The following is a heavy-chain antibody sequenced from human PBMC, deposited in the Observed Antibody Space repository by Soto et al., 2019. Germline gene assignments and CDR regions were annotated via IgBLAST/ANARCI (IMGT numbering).Heavy chain of an antibody. CDR2: IYHTGNA. CDR1: GDSISNSRFY. D-gene: IGHD3-22*01. Sequence: SETLSLTCSVSGDSISNSRFYWAWIRQPPGEGLELIGSIYHTGNAYYNPSLKSRVTISVDTSKNQFSLKLTSVTAADAALYYCARDFFDSSDYTTNWFDPWGQGTLVTVS. V-gene: IGHV4-39*01. J-gene: IGHJ5*02. CDR3: ARDFFDSSDYTTNWFDP.